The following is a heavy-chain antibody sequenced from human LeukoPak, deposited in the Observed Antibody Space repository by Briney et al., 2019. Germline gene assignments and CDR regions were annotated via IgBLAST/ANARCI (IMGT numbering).Heavy chain of an antibody. CDR2: ISSSSSYI. CDR3: ARDYYYYDSSGYYY. J-gene: IGHJ4*02. D-gene: IGHD3-22*01. Sequence: GGSLRLSCAASGFTFSSYSMNWVRLAPGKGLEWVSSISSSSSYIYYADSVKGRFTISRDNAKNSLHLQMNSLRAEVTAVYYCARDYYYYDSSGYYYWGQGTLVTVSS. CDR1: GFTFSSYS. V-gene: IGHV3-21*01.